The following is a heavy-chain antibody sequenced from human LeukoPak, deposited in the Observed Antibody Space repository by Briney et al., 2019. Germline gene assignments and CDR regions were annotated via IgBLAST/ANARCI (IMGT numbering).Heavy chain of an antibody. CDR3: AALGGGEHSYFDY. Sequence: GASVKVSCKASGDTFTNYYLHWVRQAPGQGLEWMGIITPNGGNTSFLQEFQGRVTITRDTSTSTVYMELSSLKSEDTAVYYCAALGGGEHSYFDYWGQGTLVTVSS. CDR2: ITPNGGNT. D-gene: IGHD1/OR15-1a*01. J-gene: IGHJ4*02. CDR1: GDTFTNYY. V-gene: IGHV1-46*01.